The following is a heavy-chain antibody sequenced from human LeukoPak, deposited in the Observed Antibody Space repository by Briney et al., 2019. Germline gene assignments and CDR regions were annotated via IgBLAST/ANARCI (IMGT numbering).Heavy chain of an antibody. CDR1: GGSISSSSYY. CDR2: IYYSGST. Sequence: PSETLSFTCTVSGGSISSSSYYRRWIRQPPGKGLEWIGSIYYSGSTYYNPSLKSRVTISVDTSKNQFSLKLSSVTAADTAVYYCARRGIAAAGMKAIDYWGQGTLVTVSS. D-gene: IGHD6-13*01. CDR3: ARRGIAAAGMKAIDY. V-gene: IGHV4-39*01. J-gene: IGHJ4*02.